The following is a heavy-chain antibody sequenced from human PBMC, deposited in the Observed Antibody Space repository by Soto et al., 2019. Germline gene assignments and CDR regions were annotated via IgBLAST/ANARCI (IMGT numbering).Heavy chain of an antibody. CDR1: GFTFTSSA. D-gene: IGHD3-3*01. CDR2: IVVGSGNT. Sequence: GASVKVSCKASGFTFTSSAVQWVRQARGQLFEWIGWIVVGSGNTNYAQKFQERVTITRDMSTSTAYMELSSLRSEDTAVYYCAADLYYDFWSGSPPGGYWGQGTLVTVSS. V-gene: IGHV1-58*01. CDR3: AADLYYDFWSGSPPGGY. J-gene: IGHJ4*02.